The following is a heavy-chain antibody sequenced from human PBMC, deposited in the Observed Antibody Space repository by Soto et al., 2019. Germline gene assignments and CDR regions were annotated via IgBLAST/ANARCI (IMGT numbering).Heavy chain of an antibody. V-gene: IGHV2-5*02. CDR2: IYWDGDK. J-gene: IGHJ5*02. D-gene: IGHD3-3*01. Sequence: QINLIESGPPLVKPTQTLTLTCTFSGFSLSTSGAAVGWVRQPPGRALEWLALIYWDGDKRYNASLGNRLTITKDTSMNQVVLTLTNVDPADTATYYCAYRATMTIFGLIIDNGIWFDPWGQGTRVIVSS. CDR3: AYRATMTIFGLIIDNGIWFDP. CDR1: GFSLSTSGAA.